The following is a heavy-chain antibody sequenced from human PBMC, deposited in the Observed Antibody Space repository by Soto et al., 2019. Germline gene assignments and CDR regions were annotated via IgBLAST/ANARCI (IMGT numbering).Heavy chain of an antibody. J-gene: IGHJ5*02. CDR1: GYTFTSYA. Sequence: ASVKVSCKASGYTFTSYAMHWVRQAPGQRLEWMGWINAGNGNTKYSQKFQGRVTITRDTSASTAYMELSSLRSEDTAVYYCARDWCSSTSCYSPSNWFDPWGQGTLVTVPQ. CDR2: INAGNGNT. CDR3: ARDWCSSTSCYSPSNWFDP. V-gene: IGHV1-3*01. D-gene: IGHD2-2*01.